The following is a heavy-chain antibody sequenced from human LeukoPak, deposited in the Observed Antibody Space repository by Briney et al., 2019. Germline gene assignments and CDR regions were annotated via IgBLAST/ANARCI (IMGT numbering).Heavy chain of an antibody. V-gene: IGHV4-59*01. Sequence: SETLSLTCTDSGGSISSYYWSWIRQPPRKRLEWIGYIYYSGSTNYNPSLKSRVTISVDTSRNQFSLKLSSVTAADTAVYYCARQNSGGVTVDAFDIWGQGTMVTVSS. CDR2: IYYSGST. J-gene: IGHJ3*02. CDR3: ARQNSGGVTVDAFDI. CDR1: GGSISSYY. D-gene: IGHD2-21*02.